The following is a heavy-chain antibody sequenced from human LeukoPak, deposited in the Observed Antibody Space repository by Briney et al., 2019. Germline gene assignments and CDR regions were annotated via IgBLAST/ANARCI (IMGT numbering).Heavy chain of an antibody. Sequence: PGGSLRLSCAASGFTFSDYAMHWVRRVPGKGLEWVAVIWYDGSNKYHADSVKGRFTISRDNSKNTLYLEMNSLKVEDTAVYYCAREGKAAGTSGWIDPWGQGTLVTVSS. CDR3: AREGKAAGTSGWIDP. V-gene: IGHV3-33*01. J-gene: IGHJ5*02. CDR1: GFTFSDYA. D-gene: IGHD6-13*01. CDR2: IWYDGSNK.